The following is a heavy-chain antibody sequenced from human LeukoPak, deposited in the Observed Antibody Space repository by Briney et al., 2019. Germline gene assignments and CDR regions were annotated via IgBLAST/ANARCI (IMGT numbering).Heavy chain of an antibody. Sequence: GGSLRLSCAASGFTFSSYSMNWVRQAPGKGLEWVSYISSSSSTIYYADSVKGRFTISRDNAKNSLYLQMNSLRAEDTAVYYCARRDIVVVPAAIGYMDVWGKGTTVTVSS. CDR3: ARRDIVVVPAAIGYMDV. V-gene: IGHV3-48*01. CDR2: ISSSSSTI. CDR1: GFTFSSYS. D-gene: IGHD2-2*02. J-gene: IGHJ6*03.